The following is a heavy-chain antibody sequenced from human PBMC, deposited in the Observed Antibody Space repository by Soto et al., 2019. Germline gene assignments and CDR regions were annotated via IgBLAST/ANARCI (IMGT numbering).Heavy chain of an antibody. V-gene: IGHV1-18*01. CDR2: ISISKGKT. CDR1: GYTFRNYD. J-gene: IGHJ6*02. D-gene: IGHD5-12*01. Sequence: QVQLVQSGAEVKRPGASVKVSCKASGYTFRNYDVAWVRRAPGLGLEWMGWISISKGKTYYQESLQGRVTMTMDTGTTTAYMEVRSLRPDDTAVYYCARKGYIGNFGLDVWGQGTTVTVSS. CDR3: ARKGYIGNFGLDV.